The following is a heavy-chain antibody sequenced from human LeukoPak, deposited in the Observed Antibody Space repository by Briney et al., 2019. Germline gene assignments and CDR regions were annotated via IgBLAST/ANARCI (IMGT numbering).Heavy chain of an antibody. Sequence: GGSLRLSCAASGLAFSAYAMSWVRQAPGKGLEWVSGISGSGVGTYYADSVKGRFTISRDASKDTLYLQMSSLRAEDTAVYFCAKDRRYTSGHDFDYWGQGTLVTVTS. V-gene: IGHV3-23*01. CDR1: GLAFSAYA. D-gene: IGHD6-19*01. J-gene: IGHJ4*02. CDR2: ISGSGVGT. CDR3: AKDRRYTSGHDFDY.